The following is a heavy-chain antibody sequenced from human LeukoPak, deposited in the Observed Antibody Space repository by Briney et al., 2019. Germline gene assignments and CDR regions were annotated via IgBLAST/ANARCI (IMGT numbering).Heavy chain of an antibody. J-gene: IGHJ4*02. D-gene: IGHD5-12*01. CDR1: GGPFSGQY. CDR3: ARGDDYKSTLFDY. V-gene: IGHV4-34*01. CDR2: INHSGST. Sequence: SETLSLTCAVYGGPFSGQYWSWIRQPPGKGLEWIGEINHSGSTNYNPSLKSRVTISVDTSKNQFSLKLSSVTAADTAVYYCARGDDYKSTLFDYWGQGTLVTVSS.